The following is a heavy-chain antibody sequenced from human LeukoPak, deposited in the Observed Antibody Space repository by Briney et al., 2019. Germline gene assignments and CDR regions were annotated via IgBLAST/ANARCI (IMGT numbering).Heavy chain of an antibody. V-gene: IGHV1-69*13. CDR2: IIPIFGTA. Sequence: GASVKVSCKASGGTFSSYAISWVRQAPGRGLEWMGGIIPIFGTANYAQKFQGRVTITADESTSTAYMELSSLRSEDTAVYYCARAQHYYDSSGYYYFDYWGQGTLVTVSS. CDR1: GGTFSSYA. CDR3: ARAQHYYDSSGYYYFDY. J-gene: IGHJ4*02. D-gene: IGHD3-22*01.